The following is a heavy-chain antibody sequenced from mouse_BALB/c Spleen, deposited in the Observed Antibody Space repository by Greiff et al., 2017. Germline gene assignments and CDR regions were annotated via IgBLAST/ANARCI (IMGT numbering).Heavy chain of an antibody. CDR1: GYTFTSYV. CDR2: INPYNDGT. J-gene: IGHJ3*01. CDR3: AREGDGYTTSSFAY. V-gene: IGHV1-14*01. Sequence: VQLQQSGPELVKPGASVKMSCKASGYTFTSYVMHWVKQKPGQGLEWIGYINPYNDGTKYNEKSKGKATLTSDKSSSTAYMELSSLTSEDSAVYYCAREGDGYTTSSFAYWGQGTLVTVSA. D-gene: IGHD2-3*01.